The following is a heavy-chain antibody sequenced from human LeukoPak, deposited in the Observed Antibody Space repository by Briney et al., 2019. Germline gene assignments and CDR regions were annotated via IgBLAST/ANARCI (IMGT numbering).Heavy chain of an antibody. CDR3: ARGEYGSGSLNYFDP. D-gene: IGHD3-10*01. CDR2: ISGNSAYI. V-gene: IGHV3-21*01. CDR1: GFTFSRYS. Sequence: GSLKLSCAASGFTFSRYSMNWVRQAPGKGLEWVSFISGNSAYIYYADSVKGRFTISRDNAKNSLYLQMNSLRAEDTAVYYCARGEYGSGSLNYFDPWGQGILVSVSS. J-gene: IGHJ5*01.